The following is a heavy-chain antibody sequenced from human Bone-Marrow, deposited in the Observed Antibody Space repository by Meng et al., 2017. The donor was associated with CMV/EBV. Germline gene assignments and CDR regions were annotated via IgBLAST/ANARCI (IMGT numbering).Heavy chain of an antibody. CDR3: ARVEERRGYSSS. CDR2: INPNSGGT. CDR1: GYTFTGYY. Sequence: ASVKVSCKASGYTFTGYYMHWVRQAPGQGLEWMGWINPNSGGTNYAQKFQGRVTMTRDTSISTAYMELSRLRSDDTAVYYCARVEERRGYSSSWGQGTLVTVSS. J-gene: IGHJ4*02. D-gene: IGHD6-13*01. V-gene: IGHV1-2*02.